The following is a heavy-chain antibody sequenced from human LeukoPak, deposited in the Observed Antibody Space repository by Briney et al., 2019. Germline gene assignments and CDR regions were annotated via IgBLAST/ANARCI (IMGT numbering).Heavy chain of an antibody. CDR2: INQESTET. CDR1: GFRFTGFW. J-gene: IGHJ4*02. CDR3: AREVDRSFGY. V-gene: IGHV3-7*01. D-gene: IGHD2-15*01. Sequence: GGSLRLSCAASGFRFTGFWMSWVRQAPGKGPEWVANINQESTETYYVDSVRGRFTISRDNAKNSLSLQMSSLRVEDTAVYYCAREVDRSFGYWGQGNLVTVSS.